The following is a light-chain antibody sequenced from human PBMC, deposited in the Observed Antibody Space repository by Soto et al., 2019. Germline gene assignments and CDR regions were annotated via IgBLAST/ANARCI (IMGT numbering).Light chain of an antibody. J-gene: IGKJ4*01. CDR1: QTINSY. CDR3: QKYKFYPLT. Sequence: DIQMTQSPSTLSASVGDRVTITCRASQTINSYLAWYQQKPGKAPKLLVYTASTLQSGVPSRFSGRGSGTEFTLTISSLQPDYFATYYCQKYKFYPLTVGGGT. V-gene: IGKV1-5*03. CDR2: TAS.